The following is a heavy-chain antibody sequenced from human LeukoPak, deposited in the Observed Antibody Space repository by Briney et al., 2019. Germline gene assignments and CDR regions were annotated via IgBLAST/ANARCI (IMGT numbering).Heavy chain of an antibody. J-gene: IGHJ4*02. V-gene: IGHV1-2*02. CDR3: ARDIDFWSGYSIDY. Sequence: ASVKVSCKASGYTFTGYYMHWVRQAPGQGLEWMGWINPNSGGTNYAQKFQGRVTMTRDTSISTAYMELSRLRSDDTAVYYCARDIDFWSGYSIDYWGQGTLVTASS. D-gene: IGHD3-3*01. CDR2: INPNSGGT. CDR1: GYTFTGYY.